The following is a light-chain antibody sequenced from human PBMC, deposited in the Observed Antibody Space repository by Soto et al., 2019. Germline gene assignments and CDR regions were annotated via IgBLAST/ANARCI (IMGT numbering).Light chain of an antibody. CDR1: QSVSSNY. J-gene: IGKJ2*01. V-gene: IGKV3-20*01. CDR2: GAS. Sequence: EIVLTQSPGTLSLSPGERATLSCRASQSVSSNYLTWYQQKPGQAPRLLIYGASSRATGIPDRFGGSGSGTDFTLTISRLEPEDFAVYYCQQYSSSPPMYTFGQGTNLEIK. CDR3: QQYSSSPPMYT.